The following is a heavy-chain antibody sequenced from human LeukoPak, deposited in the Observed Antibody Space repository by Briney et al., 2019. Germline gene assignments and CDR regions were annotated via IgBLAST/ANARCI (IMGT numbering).Heavy chain of an antibody. D-gene: IGHD3-10*01. V-gene: IGHV3-33*08. CDR3: ARDYGSGSYYIFDY. CDR2: IWYDGSNK. J-gene: IGHJ4*02. Sequence: GGSLRLSCAASGFTFSNAWMSWVRQAPGKGLEWVAVIWYDGSNKYYADSVKGRFTISRDNSKNTLYLQMNSLRAEDTAVYYCARDYGSGSYYIFDYWGQGTLVTVSS. CDR1: GFTFSNAW.